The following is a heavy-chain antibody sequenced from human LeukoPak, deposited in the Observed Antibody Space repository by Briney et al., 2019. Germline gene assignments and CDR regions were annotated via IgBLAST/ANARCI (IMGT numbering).Heavy chain of an antibody. Sequence: PSETLSLTCTVSGDSFSSVTDYWAWIRQPPGKGLEWIASGDYSGGTYYNPSLKSRVTISVDRSKNQFSLKLSSVTAADTAVYYCARTINCSSTSCYTFSYWGQGTLVTVSS. V-gene: IGHV4-39*07. J-gene: IGHJ4*02. CDR2: GDYSGGT. D-gene: IGHD2-2*02. CDR3: ARTINCSSTSCYTFSY. CDR1: GDSFSSVTDY.